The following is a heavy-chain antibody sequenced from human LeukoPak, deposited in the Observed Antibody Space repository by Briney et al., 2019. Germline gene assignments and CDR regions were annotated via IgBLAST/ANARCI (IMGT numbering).Heavy chain of an antibody. Sequence: APVKVSCKASGGTLSSYAISWVRQAPGQGLEWMGGIIPIFGTANYAQKFQGRVTITADESTSTAYMELSSLRSEDTAVYYCARAGCSGGSCYATNWYFDLWGRGTLVTVSS. D-gene: IGHD2-15*01. CDR2: IIPIFGTA. CDR1: GGTLSSYA. CDR3: ARAGCSGGSCYATNWYFDL. J-gene: IGHJ2*01. V-gene: IGHV1-69*01.